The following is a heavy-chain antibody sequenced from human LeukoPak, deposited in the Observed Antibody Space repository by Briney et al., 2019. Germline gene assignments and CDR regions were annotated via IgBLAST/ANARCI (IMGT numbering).Heavy chain of an antibody. CDR1: GFTFSSYA. Sequence: GGPLRLSCAASGFTFSSYAMHWVRQAPGKGLEWVAVISYDGSNKYYADSVKGRFTISRDNSKNTLYLQMNSLRAEDTAVYYCARRLDAPPYYYGMDVWGQGTTVTVSS. V-gene: IGHV3-30-3*01. J-gene: IGHJ6*02. CDR2: ISYDGSNK. D-gene: IGHD2-2*01. CDR3: ARRLDAPPYYYGMDV.